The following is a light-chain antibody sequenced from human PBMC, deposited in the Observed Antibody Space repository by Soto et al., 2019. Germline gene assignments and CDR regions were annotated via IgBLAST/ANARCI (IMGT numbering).Light chain of an antibody. CDR1: QSVSSY. V-gene: IGKV3-11*01. J-gene: IGKJ5*01. CDR2: DAS. CDR3: QQRSNWTLIT. Sequence: KTTLSCRASQSVSSYLAWYQQKPGQAPRLLIYDASNRSTGIPARFSGSGSGTDFTLNISSLEPEDFAVYYCQQRSNWTLITFGQETRLEIK.